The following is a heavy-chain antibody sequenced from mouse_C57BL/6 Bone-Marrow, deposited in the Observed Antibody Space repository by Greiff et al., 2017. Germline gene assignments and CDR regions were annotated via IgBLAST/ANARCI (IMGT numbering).Heavy chain of an antibody. CDR1: GFTFSDYY. J-gene: IGHJ4*01. Sequence: DVKLVESEGGLVQPGSSMKLSCTASGFTFSDYYMAWVRQVPEKGLEWVANINYDGSSTYYLDSLKSRFIISRDNAKNILYLQMSSLKSEDTATYYCAREGSILYAMDYWGQGTSVTVSS. V-gene: IGHV5-16*01. CDR2: INYDGSST. D-gene: IGHD1-1*01. CDR3: AREGSILYAMDY.